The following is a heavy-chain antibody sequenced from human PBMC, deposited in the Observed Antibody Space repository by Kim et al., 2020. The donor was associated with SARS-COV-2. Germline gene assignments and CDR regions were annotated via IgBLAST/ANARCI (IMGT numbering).Heavy chain of an antibody. J-gene: IGHJ4*02. V-gene: IGHV3-30*18. D-gene: IGHD6-13*01. CDR1: GFTFSSYG. CDR3: AKTGMAVAGSYFDY. CDR2: ISYDGSKK. Sequence: GGSLRLSCAASGFTFSSYGMHWVRQAPGKGLEWVAVISYDGSKKYYADSVKGRFTISRDNSKIRLYLQMNSLRAEDTAVYYCAKTGMAVAGSYFDYWGQGTLVTVSS.